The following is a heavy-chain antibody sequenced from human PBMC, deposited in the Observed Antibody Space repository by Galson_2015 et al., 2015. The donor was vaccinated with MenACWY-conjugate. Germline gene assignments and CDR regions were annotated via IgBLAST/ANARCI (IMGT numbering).Heavy chain of an antibody. CDR1: GFSVTTRGVG. CDR2: IYWDDDK. CDR3: CHRRPGYSSTWWACFDY. D-gene: IGHD6-13*01. V-gene: IGHV2-5*02. J-gene: IGHJ4*02. Sequence: PALVKPTQTLTLTCTFSGFSVTTRGVGVGWIRQPPGKALEWLALIYWDDDKRYSPSLKSRRTITKDTSKNQVVLTMTNMDPVDTAPHYCCHRRPGYSSTWWACFDYSGRGTLVTVSS.